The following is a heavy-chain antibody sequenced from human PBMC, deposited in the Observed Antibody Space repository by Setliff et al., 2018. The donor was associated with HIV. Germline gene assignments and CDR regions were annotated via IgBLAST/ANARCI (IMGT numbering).Heavy chain of an antibody. Sequence: ASVKVSCKASGDTFSNYAISWVRQAPGQGLEWMGGIIPIFGTASHAQKFQGRVTITADTATSTAYMELTSLGSDDTAMYYCARGAWDSSGYYYWFDPWGQGTLVTVSS. CDR1: GDTFSNYA. J-gene: IGHJ5*02. CDR3: ARGAWDSSGYYYWFDP. D-gene: IGHD3-22*01. CDR2: IIPIFGTA. V-gene: IGHV1-69*06.